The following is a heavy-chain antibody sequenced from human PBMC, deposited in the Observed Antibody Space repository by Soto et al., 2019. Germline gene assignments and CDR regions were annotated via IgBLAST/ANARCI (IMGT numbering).Heavy chain of an antibody. CDR3: ARHHDS. CDR2: IYYSGST. Sequence: QVQLQESGPGLVKPSETLYLTCTVYGGSLSSYYWSWIRQPPGKGLEWIGYIYYSGSTNYNPSLKSRVTISVDTSKNQFSLKLSSVTAADTAVDYCARHHDSWGQGTLVTFSS. CDR1: GGSLSSYY. V-gene: IGHV4-59*08. J-gene: IGHJ4*02.